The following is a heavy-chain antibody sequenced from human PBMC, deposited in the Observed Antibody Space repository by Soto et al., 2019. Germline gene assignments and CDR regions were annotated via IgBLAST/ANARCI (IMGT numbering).Heavy chain of an antibody. CDR1: GFTFSSYA. V-gene: IGHV3-30*14. Sequence: PGGSLRLSCAASGFTFSSYAMHWVRQAPGKGLEWVTTISYDEKNKYYTDSGKGRFTISRDNSKNTLYLQMNSLRAEDTAVYYCARDMVRGLYPEYFQHWGQGTLVTVSS. J-gene: IGHJ1*01. CDR2: ISYDEKNK. D-gene: IGHD3-10*01. CDR3: ARDMVRGLYPEYFQH.